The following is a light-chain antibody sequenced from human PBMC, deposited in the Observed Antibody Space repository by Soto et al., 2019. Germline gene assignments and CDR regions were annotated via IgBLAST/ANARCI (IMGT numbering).Light chain of an antibody. CDR3: SSYAGSKIHYV. CDR2: EVT. V-gene: IGLV2-8*01. CDR1: SSDVGAYNY. J-gene: IGLJ1*01. Sequence: QSALTQPPSASGSPGQSVTISCTGTSSDVGAYNYVSWYQQHPGKAPKLVIYEVTKRPSGVPDRFSGSKSGNTASLTVSGLQAEDEADYYCSSYAGSKIHYVFGTGTKVTVL.